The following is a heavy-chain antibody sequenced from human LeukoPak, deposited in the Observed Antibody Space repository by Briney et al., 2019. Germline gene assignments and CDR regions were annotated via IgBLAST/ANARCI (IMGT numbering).Heavy chain of an antibody. Sequence: GGSLRLSCAASGFTFSSYSMNWVRQAPGKGLEWVSYISSSSSTIYYADSVKGRFTISRDNSKNTLYLQMNSLRAEDTAVYYCAKDHLAVARPLDYWGQGTLVTVSS. J-gene: IGHJ4*02. V-gene: IGHV3-48*01. CDR3: AKDHLAVARPLDY. CDR1: GFTFSSYS. D-gene: IGHD6-19*01. CDR2: ISSSSSTI.